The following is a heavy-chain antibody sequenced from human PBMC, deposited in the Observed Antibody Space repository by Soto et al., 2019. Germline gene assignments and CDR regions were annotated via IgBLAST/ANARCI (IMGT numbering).Heavy chain of an antibody. CDR2: MSGDGKTI. D-gene: IGHD1-1*01. Sequence: GGSLRLSCAASGFTFSNYFMHWVRQVPGEGLVWVSRMSGDGKTISYADSVKGRFTISRDNAKNTLYLQRNSLRVEDTAVYYCARTYVPGIAGFDPWGQGTLVTVSS. CDR1: GFTFSNYF. CDR3: ARTYVPGIAGFDP. V-gene: IGHV3-74*01. J-gene: IGHJ5*02.